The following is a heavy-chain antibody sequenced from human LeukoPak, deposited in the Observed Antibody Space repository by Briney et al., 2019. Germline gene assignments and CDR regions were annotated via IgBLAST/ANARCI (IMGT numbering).Heavy chain of an antibody. Sequence: GGSLRRYCAASDFTLSDQYIVWFRQAPGKGLEWIGRSRNKANRHTTEYAASVQGRFTVSRDDSGNLVYLQMNTLITEDTAVYFCARDGASRGNSAFTIWGQGTEVTVSS. CDR3: ARDGASRGNSAFTI. J-gene: IGHJ3*02. CDR2: SRNKANRHTT. CDR1: DFTLSDQY. V-gene: IGHV3-72*01. D-gene: IGHD2-15*01.